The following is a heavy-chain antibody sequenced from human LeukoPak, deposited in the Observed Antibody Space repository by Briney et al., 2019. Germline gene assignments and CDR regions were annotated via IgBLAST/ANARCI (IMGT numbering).Heavy chain of an antibody. D-gene: IGHD3-16*02. V-gene: IGHV3-30*03. CDR1: GFTFSSYG. J-gene: IGHJ4*02. CDR2: ISYDGTNK. Sequence: GGSLRLSCAVSGFTFSSYGMHWVRQAPGKGLEWMAVISYDGTNKYYADSVKGRFTISRDNAKNSLYLQMNSLRAEDTAVYYCARGSDFVWGSYRPYFDYWGQGTLVTVSS. CDR3: ARGSDFVWGSYRPYFDY.